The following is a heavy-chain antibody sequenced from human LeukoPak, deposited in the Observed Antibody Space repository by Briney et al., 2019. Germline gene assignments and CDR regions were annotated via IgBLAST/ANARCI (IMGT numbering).Heavy chain of an antibody. V-gene: IGHV1-69*01. CDR1: GGTFISYA. CDR3: AREKVTMVRGVIRRTRFDH. D-gene: IGHD3-10*01. CDR2: IIPIFGTA. J-gene: IGHJ5*02. Sequence: SVTVSCKASGGTFISYAISWVRQAPGQGLEGMGGIIPIFGTANYAQKFQGRVTITADESTSTAYMELSSLRSEDTAVYYCAREKVTMVRGVIRRTRFDHWGQGTLVTVSS.